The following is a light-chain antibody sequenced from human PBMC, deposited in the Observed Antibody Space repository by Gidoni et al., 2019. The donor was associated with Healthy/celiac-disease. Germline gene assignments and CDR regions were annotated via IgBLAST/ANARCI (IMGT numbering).Light chain of an antibody. V-gene: IGKV3-15*01. J-gene: IGKJ1*01. CDR2: GAS. CDR3: QQDNNWPSWT. Sequence: IVMTQSPATLSVSPGERATLPCRASQSVSSNLAWYPQKPGQAPRLLIYGASTRATGIPARFSGRGCGTEVTLTSSSLQSEDLAVDYCQQDNNWPSWTFSQGTKVEIK. CDR1: QSVSSN.